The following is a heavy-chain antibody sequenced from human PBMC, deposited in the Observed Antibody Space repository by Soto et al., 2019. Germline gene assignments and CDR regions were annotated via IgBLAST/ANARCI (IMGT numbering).Heavy chain of an antibody. CDR3: ARGWGIAADGSDY. V-gene: IGHV4-4*02. Sequence: SETLSLTCTVSGGSISSSNWWSWVRQPPGKGLEWIGEIYHSGGTKYNPPLKSRVTISVDKSKNQFSLKLNSVTAADTAVYYCARGWGIAADGSDYWGQGTLVT. D-gene: IGHD6-13*01. J-gene: IGHJ4*02. CDR2: IYHSGGT. CDR1: GGSISSSNW.